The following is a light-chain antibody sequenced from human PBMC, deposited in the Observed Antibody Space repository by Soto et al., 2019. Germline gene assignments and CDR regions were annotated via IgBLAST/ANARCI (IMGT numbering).Light chain of an antibody. J-gene: IGKJ1*01. CDR2: KVS. CDR1: QSLVHSDGNTY. Sequence: DVVLTQSPLSLPVTLGQPASISCRSSQSLVHSDGNTYLSWFQQRPGQSPRRLIYKVSNWDSGVPDRFSGSGSGTDFTLKISRVEAEDVGFYYCMQATYWPLTFGQGTKVEIK. CDR3: MQATYWPLT. V-gene: IGKV2-30*02.